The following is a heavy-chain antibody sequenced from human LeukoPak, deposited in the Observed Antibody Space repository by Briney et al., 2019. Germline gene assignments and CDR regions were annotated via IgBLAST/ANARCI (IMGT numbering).Heavy chain of an antibody. D-gene: IGHD3-10*01. CDR1: GFTFSSHG. CDR3: AKRVEGYYGSGSYWGDYYYGMDV. V-gene: IGHV3-30*18. J-gene: IGHJ6*02. CDR2: ISYDGSNK. Sequence: GRSLRLSCAASGFTFSSHGMHWVRQAPGKGLEWVAVISYDGSNKYYADSVKGRFTISRDNSKNTLYLQMNSLRAEDTAVYYCAKRVEGYYGSGSYWGDYYYGMDVWGQGTTVTVSS.